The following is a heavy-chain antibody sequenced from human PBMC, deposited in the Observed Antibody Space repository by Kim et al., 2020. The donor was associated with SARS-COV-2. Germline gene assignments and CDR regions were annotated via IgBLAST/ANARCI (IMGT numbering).Heavy chain of an antibody. CDR1: GFTFSSYW. J-gene: IGHJ6*02. Sequence: GGSLRLSCAASGFTFSSYWMSWVRQAPGKGLEWVANIKQGGGEKYYVDSVKGRFTISRDNAKNSLYLQMNSLRAEDTAVYYCARARTTVVTPHAHYYYGMDVWGQGTTVSVSS. V-gene: IGHV3-7*01. D-gene: IGHD4-17*01. CDR2: IKQGGGEK. CDR3: ARARTTVVTPHAHYYYGMDV.